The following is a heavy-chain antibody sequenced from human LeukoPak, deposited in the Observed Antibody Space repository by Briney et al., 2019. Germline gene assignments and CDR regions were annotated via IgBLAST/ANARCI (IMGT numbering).Heavy chain of an antibody. J-gene: IGHJ4*02. CDR1: GFTFSSYS. Sequence: GGSLRLSCAASGFTFSSYSMNWVRQAPGKGLEWVASVSPSSSYIYYADSVKGRFTISRDNAKNSLYLQMHRLRDEDTAVYYCARDEGYGSGSYSPHYWGQGTLVTVSS. CDR3: ARDEGYGSGSYSPHY. D-gene: IGHD3-10*01. V-gene: IGHV3-21*01. CDR2: VSPSSSYI.